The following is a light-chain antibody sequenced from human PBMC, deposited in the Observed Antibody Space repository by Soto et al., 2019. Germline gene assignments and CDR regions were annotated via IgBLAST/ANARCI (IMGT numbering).Light chain of an antibody. CDR1: QAVTTH. J-gene: IGKJ1*01. CDR3: QQYNNWPFS. CDR2: DIS. Sequence: EISMTQFPAILSASPGGGATLSCRGAQAVTTHFAWYQLRRGQPPRLLIYDISTRATAVPARFSGSGSGTQFTLTISRLQSEAFALYFCQQYNNWPFSFGPGTKVHIK. V-gene: IGKV3-15*01.